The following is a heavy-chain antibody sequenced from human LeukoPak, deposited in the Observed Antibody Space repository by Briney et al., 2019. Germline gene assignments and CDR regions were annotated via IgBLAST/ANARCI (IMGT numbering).Heavy chain of an antibody. J-gene: IGHJ4*02. CDR2: VYYSGST. Sequence: SETLSLTCTVSGYSISSGYYWGWIRQPPGKGLEWIGTVYYSGSTYYIPSLRGRLTISLDTSKNQFSLRLNSVTAADTAVYYCARHSSSWSPNPDYWGQGTLVTVSS. CDR3: ARHSSSWSPNPDY. CDR1: GYSISSGYY. V-gene: IGHV4-38-2*02. D-gene: IGHD6-13*01.